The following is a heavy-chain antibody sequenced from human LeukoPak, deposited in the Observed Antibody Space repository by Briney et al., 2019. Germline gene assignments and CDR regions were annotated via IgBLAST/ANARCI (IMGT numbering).Heavy chain of an antibody. D-gene: IGHD6-6*01. CDR3: AREFLSSLNAFDI. V-gene: IGHV3-30-3*01. J-gene: IGHJ3*02. CDR1: GFTFISYA. CDR2: ISYDGSNK. Sequence: GGSLRLSCAASGFTFISYAMHWVRQAPGKRLEWVAVISYDGSNKYYADSVKGRFTISRDNSKNKLYLQMNSLRAEDTAVYYCAREFLSSLNAFDIWGQGTMVTVSS.